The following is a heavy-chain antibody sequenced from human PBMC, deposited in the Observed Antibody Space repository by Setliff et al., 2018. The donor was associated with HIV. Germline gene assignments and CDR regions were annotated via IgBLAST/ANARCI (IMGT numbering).Heavy chain of an antibody. CDR1: GYTFTAYY. CDR2: INPSGGGT. CDR3: ARAQTYYSDSSGYYSQY. Sequence: ASVKVSCKASGYTFTAYYMHWVRQAPGQGLEWMGIINPSGGGTNFAQKFQGRVTMTRDTSTSTVYMELNSLRSEDTAVYYCARAQTYYSDSSGYYSQYWGQGTLVTVSS. V-gene: IGHV1-46*01. D-gene: IGHD3-22*01. J-gene: IGHJ4*02.